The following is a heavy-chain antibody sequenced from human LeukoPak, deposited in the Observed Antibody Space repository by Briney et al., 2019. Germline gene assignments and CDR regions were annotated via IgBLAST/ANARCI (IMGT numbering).Heavy chain of an antibody. D-gene: IGHD5-18*01. V-gene: IGHV3-48*03. CDR2: ISSSGSNI. Sequence: GGSLRLSCAASGFTFSSYEMNWVRQAPGKGLEWVSYISSSGSNIYYADSVKGRFTISRDNAKNSLYLQMNSLRAEDTAVYYCASGQLWPYFDYWGQGTLVTVSS. CDR1: GFTFSSYE. J-gene: IGHJ4*02. CDR3: ASGQLWPYFDY.